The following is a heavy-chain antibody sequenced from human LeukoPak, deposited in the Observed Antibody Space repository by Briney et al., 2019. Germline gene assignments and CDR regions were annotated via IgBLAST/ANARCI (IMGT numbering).Heavy chain of an antibody. CDR1: GFTFSSYS. Sequence: TGGSLRLSCAASGFTFSSYSMNWVRQAPGKGLEWVSYISRSGTIISYADSVRGRLTISRDNAKNSLYLQMNSLRAEDTAVYYCARERDDYYFDYWGQGTLVTVSS. V-gene: IGHV3-48*04. D-gene: IGHD3-3*01. CDR2: ISRSGTII. J-gene: IGHJ4*02. CDR3: ARERDDYYFDY.